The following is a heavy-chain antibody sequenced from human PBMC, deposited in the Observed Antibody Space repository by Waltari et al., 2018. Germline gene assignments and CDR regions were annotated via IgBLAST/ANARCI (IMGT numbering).Heavy chain of an antibody. Sequence: EEQLVESGGGLVQPGGSLRLSCAASGFILSNYWLHWVRQAPGKGLVWVSRISGAGSNANYADSVRGRFTISRDNAKNTAYLQMNSLTVEDTAVYYCAKYSSSSGGADWYFDLWGRGSLLTVSS. V-gene: IGHV3-74*01. CDR2: ISGAGSNA. CDR3: AKYSSSSGGADWYFDL. J-gene: IGHJ2*01. D-gene: IGHD4-4*01. CDR1: GFILSNYW.